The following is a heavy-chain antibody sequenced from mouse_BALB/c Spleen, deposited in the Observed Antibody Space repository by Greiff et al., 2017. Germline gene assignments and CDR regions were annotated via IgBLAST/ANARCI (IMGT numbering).Heavy chain of an antibody. CDR3: ARGGDYGEDY. D-gene: IGHD2-4*01. CDR1: GYSFTSYY. J-gene: IGHJ2*01. CDR2: IDPFNGGT. Sequence: VQLQQSGPELMKPGASVKISCKASGYSFTSYYMHWVKQSHGKSLEWIGYIDPFNGGTSYNQKFKGKATLTVDKSSSTAYMHLSSLTSEDSAVYYCARGGDYGEDYWGQGTTLTVSS. V-gene: IGHV1S135*01.